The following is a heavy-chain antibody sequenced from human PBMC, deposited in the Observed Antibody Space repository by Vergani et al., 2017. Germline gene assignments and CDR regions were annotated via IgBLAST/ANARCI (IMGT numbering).Heavy chain of an antibody. J-gene: IGHJ4*02. V-gene: IGHV3-9*01. Sequence: EVQLVESGGGLVQPGRSLRLSCAASGFTFDDYAMHWVRQVPGKGLEWVSGIKWNSDSKAYAYSVKGRFTISRDNARNSLYLEMNSLTSEDTAIYYCAKDWGSTTAGLAYWGQGTRVTVSS. CDR2: IKWNSDSK. D-gene: IGHD6-13*01. CDR3: AKDWGSTTAGLAY. CDR1: GFTFDDYA.